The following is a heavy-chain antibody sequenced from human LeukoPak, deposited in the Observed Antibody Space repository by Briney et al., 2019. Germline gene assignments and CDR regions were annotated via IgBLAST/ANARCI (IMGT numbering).Heavy chain of an antibody. CDR1: GYTFTNFG. CDR2: ISVYSGNT. D-gene: IGHD4-23*01. Sequence: GASVKVSCTASGYTFTNFGISWVRQAPGQGLEWMGRISVYSGNTNHAQKFQGRVTMTTDTSTSIAYMELRSLRSDDTAVYYCASFRGLTRPVYYYYMDVWGKGTTVTVSS. J-gene: IGHJ6*03. V-gene: IGHV1-18*01. CDR3: ASFRGLTRPVYYYYMDV.